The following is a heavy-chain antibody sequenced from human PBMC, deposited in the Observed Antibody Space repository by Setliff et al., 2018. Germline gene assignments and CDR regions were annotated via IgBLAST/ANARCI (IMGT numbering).Heavy chain of an antibody. J-gene: IGHJ4*01. D-gene: IGHD3-3*01. Sequence: GGSLRLSCVASGFTFSNHGMLWVRQAPGKGLEWVALIWYDGDNKKYADSVRGRFTISRDNHKNTLHLQMNSLRVEDTAIYYCAKSPHDFWSGRVFFDYWGQGMLVTVSS. CDR3: AKSPHDFWSGRVFFDY. V-gene: IGHV3-33*06. CDR2: IWYDGDNK. CDR1: GFTFSNHG.